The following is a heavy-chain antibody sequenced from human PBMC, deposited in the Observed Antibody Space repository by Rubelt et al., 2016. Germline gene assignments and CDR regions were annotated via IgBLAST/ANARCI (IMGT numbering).Heavy chain of an antibody. CDR3: ARTYHDYVWGTYCPNPYDF. V-gene: IGHV4-39*01. Sequence: LVKPSETLSLTCIVSGGSISSSSHYWGWIRQPPGKGLEWIGSVYYSGSTYYNPSLKSRVTISMDTSKNQFSLKLYSVTAADTAVYYCARTYHDYVWGTYCPNPYDFWGQGTLVTVSS. CDR1: GGSISSSSHY. D-gene: IGHD3-16*01. CDR2: VYYSGST. J-gene: IGHJ4*02.